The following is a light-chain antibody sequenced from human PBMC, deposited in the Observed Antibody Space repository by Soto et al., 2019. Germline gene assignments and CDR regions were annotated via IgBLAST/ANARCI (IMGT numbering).Light chain of an antibody. V-gene: IGKV1-5*01. J-gene: IGKJ1*01. CDR1: QSISSW. Sequence: QSPSALSASVGDRATIPCRASQSISSWLAWYQQKPGKAPKLLIYDASTLQSGVPSRYSGSGSGTEFTLTISNLQPDDSATYYCQHYSLYSPWTFGQGTKVDIK. CDR2: DAS. CDR3: QHYSLYSPWT.